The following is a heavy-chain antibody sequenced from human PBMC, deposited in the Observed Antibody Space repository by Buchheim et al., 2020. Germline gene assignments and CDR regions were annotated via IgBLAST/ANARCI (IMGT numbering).Heavy chain of an antibody. Sequence: QVQLVESGGGVVQPGRSLRLSCAASGFTFSSYGMHWVRQAPGKGLEWVAVIWYDGSNKYYADSVKGRFTISRDNSKNTLYLQMNSLRAEDTAVYYCAREKRFLEWSSYGMDVWGQGTT. J-gene: IGHJ6*02. CDR2: IWYDGSNK. CDR1: GFTFSSYG. CDR3: AREKRFLEWSSYGMDV. V-gene: IGHV3-33*01. D-gene: IGHD3-3*01.